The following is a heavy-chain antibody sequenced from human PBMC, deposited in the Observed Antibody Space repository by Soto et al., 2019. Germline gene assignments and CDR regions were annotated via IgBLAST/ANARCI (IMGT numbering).Heavy chain of an antibody. CDR3: THHGYYSYGMDV. Sequence: QITLKESGPTLVRPTQTLTLTCTFSGFSLSTSGVGVGWIRQSPGKALEWLALLFWDDDKSYSPSLKSRLSITQGLSKSQVILTMTQMDPVDAGTYYCTHHGYYSYGMDVWGQGTTVTVSS. CDR2: LFWDDDK. CDR1: GFSLSTSGVG. J-gene: IGHJ6*02. V-gene: IGHV2-5*02.